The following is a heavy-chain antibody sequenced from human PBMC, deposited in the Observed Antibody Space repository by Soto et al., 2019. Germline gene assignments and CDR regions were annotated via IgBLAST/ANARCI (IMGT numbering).Heavy chain of an antibody. Sequence: EVQLAESGGGLAQPGGSLRLSCAASGFTLSGYAMDWVRQAPGKGLEYVSGISSNGVGTYYANSVQGRFTISRDNSKNTVYLQMGSLRPEDMAVYYCARRGSPDFYYMDVWGKGTTVTVSS. D-gene: IGHD2-15*01. J-gene: IGHJ6*03. CDR2: ISSNGVGT. CDR1: GFTLSGYA. CDR3: ARRGSPDFYYMDV. V-gene: IGHV3-64*01.